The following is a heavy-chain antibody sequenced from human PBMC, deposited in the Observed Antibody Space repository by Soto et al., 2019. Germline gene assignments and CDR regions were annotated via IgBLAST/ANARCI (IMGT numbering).Heavy chain of an antibody. CDR2: IYHSGST. CDR3: ARTPLL. CDR1: GGSFSGYI. V-gene: IGHV4-34*11. Sequence: SETLSLTCDVYGGSFSGYIWTWIRQPPGKGLEWIGYIYHSGSTNYNPSLKSRVTISVDTSKNQFSLKLSSVTAADTAVYYCARTPLLWGQGTLVTVSS. D-gene: IGHD1-26*01. J-gene: IGHJ4*02.